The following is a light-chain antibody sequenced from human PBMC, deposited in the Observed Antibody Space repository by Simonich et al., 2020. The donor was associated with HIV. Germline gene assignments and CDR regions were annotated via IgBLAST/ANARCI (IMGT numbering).Light chain of an antibody. CDR3: QQYHHLPLT. V-gene: IGKV1-33*01. J-gene: IGKJ4*01. Sequence: DIQMTQSPSSLSASVGDRVTITCQASQDISNSLNWYQQKPGKAPKLLIFDASNLETGVPSRFSGSASGKDFTFTISSLQPEDIATYYCQQYHHLPLTFAGGTKVEIK. CDR2: DAS. CDR1: QDISNS.